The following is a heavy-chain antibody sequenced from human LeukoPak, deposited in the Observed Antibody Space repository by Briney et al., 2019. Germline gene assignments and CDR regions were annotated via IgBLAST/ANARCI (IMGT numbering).Heavy chain of an antibody. CDR2: IIPIFGTA. J-gene: IGHJ4*02. CDR1: GGTFSSYA. D-gene: IGHD3-22*01. V-gene: IGHV1-69*05. CDR3: ARATYYYDSSGYYFSAPLFDY. Sequence: SVTVSCKASGGTFSSYAISWVRQAPGQGLEWMGRIIPIFGTANYAQKFQGRVTITTDESTSTAYMELSSLRSEDTAVYYCARATYYYDSSGYYFSAPLFDYWGQGTLVTVSS.